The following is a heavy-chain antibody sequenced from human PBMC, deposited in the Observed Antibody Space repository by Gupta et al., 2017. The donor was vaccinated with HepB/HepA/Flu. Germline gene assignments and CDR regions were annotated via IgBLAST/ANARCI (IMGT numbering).Heavy chain of an antibody. V-gene: IGHV3-66*01. J-gene: IGHJ4*02. CDR1: GFIVSRDY. CDR2: IYSDDNT. CDR3: ARDPLGAAAPMD. Sequence: EVQLVESGGGLVQPGGSLRLSCAASGFIVSRDYMSWVRQAPGKGLEWVSVIYSDDNTRYADSVKGRFTISRDNSKNTLYLQMNSLRAEDTAVYYCARDPLGAAAPMDWGQGTLLTVSS. D-gene: IGHD6-13*01.